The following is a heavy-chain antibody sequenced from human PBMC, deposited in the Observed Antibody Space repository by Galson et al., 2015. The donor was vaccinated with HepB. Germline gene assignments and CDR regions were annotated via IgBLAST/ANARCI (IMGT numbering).Heavy chain of an antibody. D-gene: IGHD5-24*01. J-gene: IGHJ4*02. CDR1: GGSIRTEDW. CDR2: IYHSGDT. CDR3: ARDWIRDGASYYFDY. V-gene: IGHV4-4*02. Sequence: SETLSLTCTVSGGSIRTEDWWSWVRQSPGKRLEWIGQIYHSGDTNYNPSLKSRVTMSVDTSKNQFSLKLSSVTAADTAIYYCARDWIRDGASYYFDYWGQGTLVTVSS.